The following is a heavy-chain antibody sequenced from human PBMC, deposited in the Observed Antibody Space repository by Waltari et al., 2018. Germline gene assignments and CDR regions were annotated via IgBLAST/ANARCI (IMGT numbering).Heavy chain of an antibody. CDR1: GYTFTGYY. V-gene: IGHV1-2*02. J-gene: IGHJ4*02. CDR3: ARDRGLYSGSYYHFDY. Sequence: QVQLVQSGAEVKKPGASVKVSCKASGYTFTGYYMHWVRQAPGQGLEWMGWINPNSGGTNYAQKFQGRVTMTRETSISTAYMELSRLRSDDTAVYYCARDRGLYSGSYYHFDYWGQGTLVTVSS. D-gene: IGHD1-26*01. CDR2: INPNSGGT.